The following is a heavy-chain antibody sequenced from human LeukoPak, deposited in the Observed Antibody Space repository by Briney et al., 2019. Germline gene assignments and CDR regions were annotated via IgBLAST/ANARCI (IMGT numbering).Heavy chain of an antibody. V-gene: IGHV3-23*01. D-gene: IGHD5-18*01. CDR3: AKEGTAMASSYFDY. Sequence: VGWLRLWWAASGLGLSSVTGGWGRRVPGKGLEWVSGISGSGSSTYYADSVKGRFTISRDNSDNTLYLQMNSLRDEDTAMYYCAKEGTAMASSYFDYWGQGTLITVSS. CDR1: GLGLSSVT. CDR2: ISGSGSST. J-gene: IGHJ4*02.